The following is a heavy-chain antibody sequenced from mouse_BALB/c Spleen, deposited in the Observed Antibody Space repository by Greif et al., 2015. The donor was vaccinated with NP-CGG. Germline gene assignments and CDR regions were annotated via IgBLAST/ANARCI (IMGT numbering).Heavy chain of an antibody. J-gene: IGHJ4*01. V-gene: IGHV5-6-3*01. Sequence: EVKLMESGGGLVQPGGSLKLSCAASGFTFSSYGMSWVRQTPDKRLELVATINSNGGSTYYPDSVKGRFTISRDNAKNSLYLQISSLKSADTAMFYCARDDYDYALDYWGQGTSVTVSS. CDR1: GFTFSSYG. D-gene: IGHD2-4*01. CDR3: ARDDYDYALDY. CDR2: INSNGGST.